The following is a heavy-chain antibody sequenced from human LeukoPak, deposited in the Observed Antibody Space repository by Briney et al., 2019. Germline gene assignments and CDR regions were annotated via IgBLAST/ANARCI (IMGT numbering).Heavy chain of an antibody. CDR1: GYIFTNYY. Sequence: ASVTVSCKASGYIFTNYYMHWVRQAPGQGLEWMGTINPSGGSTTYAQKCQGRVTMTRDTSTSTVYMELSSLRSEDTAVYYCARDHGSAYYRAPRHWGQGTLVTVPS. CDR3: ARDHGSAYYRAPRH. D-gene: IGHD3-10*01. J-gene: IGHJ4*02. V-gene: IGHV1-46*01. CDR2: INPSGGST.